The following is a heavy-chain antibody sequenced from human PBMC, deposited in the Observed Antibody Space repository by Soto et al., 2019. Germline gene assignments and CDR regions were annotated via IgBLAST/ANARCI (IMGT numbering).Heavy chain of an antibody. CDR2: ISSSSSYI. J-gene: IGHJ4*02. V-gene: IGHV3-21*01. D-gene: IGHD3-22*01. Sequence: EVQLVESGGGLVKPGGSLRLSCAASGFTFSSYSMNWVRQAPGKGLEWVSSISSSSSYIYYADSVKGRFTISRDNAKNSLYLQMNSLRAEDTAVYYCASLTSSDSSGYYCYWGQGTLVTVSS. CDR1: GFTFSSYS. CDR3: ASLTSSDSSGYYCY.